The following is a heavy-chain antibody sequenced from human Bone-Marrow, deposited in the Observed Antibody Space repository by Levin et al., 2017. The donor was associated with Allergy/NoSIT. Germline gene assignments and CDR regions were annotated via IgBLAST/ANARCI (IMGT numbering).Heavy chain of an antibody. CDR1: GFTFSSYS. CDR2: ISSSSSYI. V-gene: IGHV3-21*01. D-gene: IGHD3-3*01. J-gene: IGHJ5*02. CDR3: ARDLRLITIFGVVIGNWFDP. Sequence: GESLKISCAASGFTFSSYSMNWVRQAPGKGLEWVSSISSSSSYIYYADSVKGRFTISRDYAKNSLYLQMNSLRAEDTAVYYCARDLRLITIFGVVIGNWFDPWGQGTLVTVSS.